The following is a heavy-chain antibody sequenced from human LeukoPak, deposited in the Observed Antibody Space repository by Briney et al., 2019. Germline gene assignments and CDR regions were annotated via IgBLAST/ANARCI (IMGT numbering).Heavy chain of an antibody. CDR2: IDDRGNT. D-gene: IGHD1-26*01. CDR3: ARPRYSGNHYSWYFDH. CDR1: GGSISSYY. V-gene: IGHV4-59*01. Sequence: PSETLSLTCAVSGGSISSYYWNWIRQPPGKGLEWIGYIDDRGNTNYNPSLTSRVTISVDTSKNQFSLKLSSVTAADTAVYYCARPRYSGNHYSWYFDHWGRGTLVTVSS. J-gene: IGHJ2*01.